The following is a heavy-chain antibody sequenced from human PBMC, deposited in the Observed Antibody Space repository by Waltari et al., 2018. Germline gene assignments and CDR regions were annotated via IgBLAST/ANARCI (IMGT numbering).Heavy chain of an antibody. CDR3: AREGHCSGGSCYPYPAWFDP. D-gene: IGHD2-15*01. CDR1: GYFISSGYY. V-gene: IGHV4-38-2*02. J-gene: IGHJ5*02. CDR2: IYDSGGT. Sequence: QVQLQESGPGLLKPSETLSLTCAVSGYFISSGYYWGWIRQPPGTGREWIGSIYDSGGTYNTASLKGRVTISVDTSKNQFSLKLSSVTAADTAVYYCAREGHCSGGSCYPYPAWFDPWGQGTLVTVSS.